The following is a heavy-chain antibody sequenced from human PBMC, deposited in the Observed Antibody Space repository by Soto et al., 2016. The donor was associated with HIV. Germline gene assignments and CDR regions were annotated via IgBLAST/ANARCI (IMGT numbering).Heavy chain of an antibody. Sequence: VQLVESGGGMVQPGKSLRLSCETSGFNFFNYAMHWVRQAPGKGLEWLAMISHDGGIRQYADSVKGRFTISRDNSQKTLYLQMNSLGPEDTAVYHCATLAGYFLDNFDLWGQEPWSPSPQ. CDR3: ATLAGYFLDNFDL. J-gene: IGHJ4*01. V-gene: IGHV3-30*04. D-gene: IGHD3-3*01. CDR1: GFNFFNYA. CDR2: ISHDGGIR.